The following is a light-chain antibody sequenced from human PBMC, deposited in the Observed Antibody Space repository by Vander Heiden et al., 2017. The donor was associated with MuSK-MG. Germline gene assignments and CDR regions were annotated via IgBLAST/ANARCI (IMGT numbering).Light chain of an antibody. J-gene: IGKJ4*01. Sequence: DIVMTQSPDSLGVSLGERATINCKSSQSILYSSNNKNYLAWYQQKAGQPPKLLIYWASTRESGVPDRFSGSGSGTDFTHTISSLQAEDVAVYYCQQYDSTPLTFGGGTKVDIK. CDR1: QSILYSSNNKNY. V-gene: IGKV4-1*01. CDR3: QQYDSTPLT. CDR2: WAS.